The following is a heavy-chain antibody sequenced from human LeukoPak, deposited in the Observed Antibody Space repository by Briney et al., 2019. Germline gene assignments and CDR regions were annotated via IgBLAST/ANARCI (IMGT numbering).Heavy chain of an antibody. CDR3: ARGTLEYSSSRYYYYYMDV. CDR2: ISAYNGNT. V-gene: IGHV1-18*01. CDR1: GYTFTSYG. Sequence: AASVKVSCKASGYTFTSYGISWVRQAPGQGLEWMGWISAYNGNTNYAQKLQGRVTMTTDTSTSTAYMELRSLRSDDTAVYYCARGTLEYSSSRYYYYYMDVWGKGTTVTVSS. D-gene: IGHD6-6*01. J-gene: IGHJ6*03.